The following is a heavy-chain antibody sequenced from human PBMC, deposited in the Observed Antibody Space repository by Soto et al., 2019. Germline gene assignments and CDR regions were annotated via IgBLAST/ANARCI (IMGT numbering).Heavy chain of an antibody. J-gene: IGHJ6*02. CDR2: IWYDGSNK. D-gene: IGHD3-3*01. CDR3: AREPSDGVSEWLPLFYYGMDV. Sequence: GGSLRLSCAASGFTFSSYGMHWVRQAPGKGLEWVAVIWYDGSNKYYADSVKGRFTISRDNSKNTLYLQMNSLRAEDTAVYYCAREPSDGVSEWLPLFYYGMDVWGQGTTVTVSS. V-gene: IGHV3-33*01. CDR1: GFTFSSYG.